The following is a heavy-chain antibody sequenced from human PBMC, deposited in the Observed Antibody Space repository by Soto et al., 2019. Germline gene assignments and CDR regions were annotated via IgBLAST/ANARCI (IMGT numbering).Heavy chain of an antibody. V-gene: IGHV3-33*01. CDR1: GFTFSSYG. CDR3: ARDATMVTSRYYYYGMDV. D-gene: IGHD5-18*01. CDR2: IWYDGSNK. J-gene: IGHJ6*02. Sequence: LRLSCAASGFTFSSYGMHWVRQAPGKGLEWVAVIWYDGSNKYYADSVKGRFTISRDNSKNTLYLQMNSLRAEDTAVYYCARDATMVTSRYYYYGMDVWGQGTTVTVSS.